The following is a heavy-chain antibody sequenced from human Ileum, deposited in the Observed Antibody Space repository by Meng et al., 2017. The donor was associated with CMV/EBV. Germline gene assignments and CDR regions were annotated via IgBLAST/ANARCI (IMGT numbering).Heavy chain of an antibody. CDR3: VRDYDCSNGLCYDY. CDR2: ISTASRYI. Sequence: VEVVESGGRLVKPGESLRLSGAASGFNFGGYSMNWVRQAPGKGLEWVSSISTASRYIYYADSVKGRFTISRDDAKNSLYLQMNSLRAEDTAVYHCVRDYDCSNGLCYDYWGQGTLVTVSS. CDR1: GFNFGGYS. D-gene: IGHD2-8*01. V-gene: IGHV3-21*01. J-gene: IGHJ4*02.